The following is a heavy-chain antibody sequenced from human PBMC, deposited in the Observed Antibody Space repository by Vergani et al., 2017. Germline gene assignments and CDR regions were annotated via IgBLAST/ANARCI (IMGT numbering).Heavy chain of an antibody. Sequence: EVQLVESGGGLVKPGGSLRLSCAASGFSFSNAWMTWVRQGPGKGLEWVGRIKSQIDGGTTDYAAPVKGRLTISRDDSTNMLYRHMNSRKTEDTAVYYCTRDAVTIWEHIVVVTAPPVYDYYYYGMDVWGQGTTVIVSS. CDR3: TRDAVTIWEHIVVVTAPPVYDYYYYGMDV. J-gene: IGHJ6*02. V-gene: IGHV3-15*01. D-gene: IGHD2-21*02. CDR2: IKSQIDGGTT. CDR1: GFSFSNAW.